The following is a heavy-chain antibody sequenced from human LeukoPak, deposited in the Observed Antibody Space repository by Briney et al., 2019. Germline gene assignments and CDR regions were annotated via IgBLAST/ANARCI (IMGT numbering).Heavy chain of an antibody. D-gene: IGHD3-16*02. CDR1: GGSFSGYY. V-gene: IGHV4-34*01. CDR2: INHSGST. J-gene: IGHJ4*02. CDR3: ARSYYDYVWGSYRSGNPYGYYFDY. Sequence: SETLSLTCAVYGGSFSGYYWSLIRQPPGKGLEWIGEINHSGSTNYNPSLKSRVTISVDTSKNQFSLKLSSVTAADTAVYYCARSYYDYVWGSYRSGNPYGYYFDYWGQGTLVTVSS.